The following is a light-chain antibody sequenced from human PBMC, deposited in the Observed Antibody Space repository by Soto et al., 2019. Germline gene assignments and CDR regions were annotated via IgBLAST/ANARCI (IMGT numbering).Light chain of an antibody. CDR1: TGAVTSGHY. CDR2: DTT. J-gene: IGLJ2*01. V-gene: IGLV7-46*01. CDR3: LLVYSGTVI. Sequence: VVTQEPSLTVSPGGTVTLTCGSSTGAVTSGHYPYWFQQKPGQAPKTLIYDTTNKQSWSPARFSGSLLGDKAALTLSGAQPEDEADYYCLLVYSGTVIFGGGTQLTVL.